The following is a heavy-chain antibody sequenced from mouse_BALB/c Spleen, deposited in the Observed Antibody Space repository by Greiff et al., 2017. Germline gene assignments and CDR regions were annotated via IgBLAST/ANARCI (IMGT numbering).Heavy chain of an antibody. V-gene: IGHV5-12-2*01. D-gene: IGHD2-10*02. CDR2: ISNGGGST. Sequence: EVNVVESGGGLVQPGGSLKLSCAASGFTFSSYTMSWVRQTPEKRLEWVAYISNGGGSTYYPDTVKGRFTISRDNAKNTLYLQMSSLKSEDTAMYYCASHEKYGNYVGYYAMDYWGQGTSVTVSS. CDR1: GFTFSSYT. CDR3: ASHEKYGNYVGYYAMDY. J-gene: IGHJ4*01.